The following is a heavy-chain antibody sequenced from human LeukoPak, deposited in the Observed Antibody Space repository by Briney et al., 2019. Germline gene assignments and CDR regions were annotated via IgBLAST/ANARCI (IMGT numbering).Heavy chain of an antibody. CDR1: GGSISSSNYY. CDR3: ARAFWSGYYVDY. J-gene: IGHJ4*02. CDR2: IYYTGST. Sequence: SETLSLTCTVSGGSISSSNYYWGWIRQPPGKGLEWIGNIYYTGSTYYNPSLKSRVTISVDTSKNQFSLKLSSVTAVDTAVYYCARAFWSGYYVDYWGQGTLVTVSS. V-gene: IGHV4-39*07. D-gene: IGHD3-3*01.